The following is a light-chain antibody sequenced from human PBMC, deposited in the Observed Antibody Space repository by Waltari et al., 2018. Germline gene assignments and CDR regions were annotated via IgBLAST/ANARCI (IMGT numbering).Light chain of an antibody. CDR3: QSYQRNTVV. Sequence: FMLTQPLSVSESPGKTVTISCTCNSGSIADNFVHWYQQRPGSYPTTVIYEDIERPPGVPDRCSGSIDSSSNSASLTIAGLKTEDEADYYCQSYQRNTVVFGGGTKLTVL. CDR2: EDI. CDR1: SGSIADNF. V-gene: IGLV6-57*01. J-gene: IGLJ2*01.